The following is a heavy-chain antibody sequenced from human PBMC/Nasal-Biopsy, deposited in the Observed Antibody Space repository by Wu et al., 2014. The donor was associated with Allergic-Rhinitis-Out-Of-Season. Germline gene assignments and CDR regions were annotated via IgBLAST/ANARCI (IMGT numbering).Heavy chain of an antibody. CDR2: IYWDDDK. D-gene: IGHD5-12*01. J-gene: IGHJ5*02. Sequence: LVKPTQTLTLTCTFSGFSLSTSGVGVGWIRQPPGKALEWLALIYWDDDKRYSPSLKSRLTITKDTSKNQVVLTMTNMDPVDTGTYYCAHTGGYSGYARGNPENWFDPWAREPWSPSPQ. V-gene: IGHV2-5*02. CDR3: AHTGGYSGYARGNPENWFDP. CDR1: GFSLSTSGVG.